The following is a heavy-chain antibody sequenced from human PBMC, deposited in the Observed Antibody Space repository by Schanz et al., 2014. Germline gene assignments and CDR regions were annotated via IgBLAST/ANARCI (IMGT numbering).Heavy chain of an antibody. D-gene: IGHD2-2*01. Sequence: EVQLVESGGGLVQPGGSLRLSCEASGFIFSSYSMNWVRQAPGKGLEWVSYISSSSSTIYYADSVKGRFTISRDNAKNSLYLQMNSLRDEDTAVYYCARALRTWEVVSAATVHYWGQGTLVTVSS. CDR2: ISSSSSTI. J-gene: IGHJ4*02. CDR3: ARALRTWEVVSAATVHY. V-gene: IGHV3-48*02. CDR1: GFIFSSYS.